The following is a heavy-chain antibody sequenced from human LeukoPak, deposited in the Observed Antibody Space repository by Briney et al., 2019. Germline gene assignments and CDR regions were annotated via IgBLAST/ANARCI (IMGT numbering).Heavy chain of an antibody. J-gene: IGHJ5*02. CDR1: GYTLTELS. V-gene: IGHV1-24*01. CDR2: LDPEDGET. CDR3: ARGYGSGSYYWFDP. D-gene: IGHD3-10*01. Sequence: ASVKVSCKVSGYTLTELSMHWVRQAPGKGLEWMGGLDPEDGETIYAQKFQGRVTMTEDTSISTAYMELSRLRSDDTAVYYCARGYGSGSYYWFDPWGQGTLVTVSS.